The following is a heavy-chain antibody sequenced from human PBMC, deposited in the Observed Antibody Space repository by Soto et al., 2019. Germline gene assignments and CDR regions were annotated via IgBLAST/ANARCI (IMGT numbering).Heavy chain of an antibody. CDR1: GYTFTSYY. J-gene: IGHJ6*03. D-gene: IGHD3-3*01. Sequence: GASVKVSCKASGYTFTSYYMHWVRQAPGQGLEWMGWINPNSGGTKYSQKFQGRVTITRDTSASTAYMELSSLRSEDTAVYYCARGLNAPITIFGVVIDYEDYYYYYMDVWGKGTTVTVSS. V-gene: IGHV1-2*02. CDR3: ARGLNAPITIFGVVIDYEDYYYYYMDV. CDR2: INPNSGGT.